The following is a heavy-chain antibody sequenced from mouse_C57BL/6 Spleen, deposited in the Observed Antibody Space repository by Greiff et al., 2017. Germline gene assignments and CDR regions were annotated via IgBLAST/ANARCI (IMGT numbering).Heavy chain of an antibody. CDR3: ARSDWGY. V-gene: IGHV1-82*01. CDR1: GYAFSSSW. J-gene: IGHJ2*01. CDR2: IYPGDGDT. Sequence: VQLQQSGPELVKPGASVKISCKASGYAFSSSWMNWVKQRPGKGLEWIGRIYPGDGDTNYNGKFKGKATLTADKSSSTACMQLSSLTSEDSAVYFCARSDWGYWGQGTTLTVSS. D-gene: IGHD4-1*01.